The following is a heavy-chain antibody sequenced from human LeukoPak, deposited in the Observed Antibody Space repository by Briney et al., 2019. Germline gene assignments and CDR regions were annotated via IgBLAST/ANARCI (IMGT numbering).Heavy chain of an antibody. CDR1: GFTFSSCW. CDR3: AKWELYSGFYYIDY. CDR2: IKQDGSEK. D-gene: IGHD1-26*01. Sequence: GGSLRLSCAASGFTFSSCWMSWVRQAPGKGLEWVANIKQDGSEKYYVDSVKGRFTISRDNAKNSLYLQMNSLRAEDTAVYYCAKWELYSGFYYIDYWGQGTLATVSS. V-gene: IGHV3-7*01. J-gene: IGHJ4*02.